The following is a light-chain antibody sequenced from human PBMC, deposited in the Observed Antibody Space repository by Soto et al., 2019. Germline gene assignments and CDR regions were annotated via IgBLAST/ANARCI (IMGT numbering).Light chain of an antibody. CDR3: QQYYTIPYT. CDR1: QTVLYSSNNNKY. J-gene: IGKJ2*01. Sequence: DIVMTQSPDSLAVSLGERATINCKSSQTVLYSSNNNKYLAWYQQKPGQPPKLLIYWASTRESGVPDRFSGSGSGTDFTLTISSLQAEDVAVYYCQQYYTIPYTFGQGTKLEIK. CDR2: WAS. V-gene: IGKV4-1*01.